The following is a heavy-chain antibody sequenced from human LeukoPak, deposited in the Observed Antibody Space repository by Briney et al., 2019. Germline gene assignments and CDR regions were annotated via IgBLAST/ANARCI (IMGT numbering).Heavy chain of an antibody. V-gene: IGHV1-2*06. CDR1: GYTFTNYR. J-gene: IGHJ3*02. CDR2: INPNSGGT. Sequence: GASVKVSCKASGYTFTNYRMHWVRQAPGQGLEWMGRINPNSGGTNYAQKFQGRVTMTRDTSISTAYMELSRLRSDDTAVYYCARPRLPMTTVTTHWGYAFDIWGQGTMVTVSS. CDR3: ARPRLPMTTVTTHWGYAFDI. D-gene: IGHD4-17*01.